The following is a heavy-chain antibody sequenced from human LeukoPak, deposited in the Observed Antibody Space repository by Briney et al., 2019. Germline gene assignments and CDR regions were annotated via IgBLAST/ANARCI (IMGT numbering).Heavy chain of an antibody. J-gene: IGHJ6*03. CDR3: AREGGYYYYMDV. CDR2: ISGSSRST. V-gene: IGHV3-23*01. Sequence: PGGSLRLSCAASGFTFHNNGMSWVRQAPGKGLEWVSAISGSSRSTYHAESVKGRFTISRDNSKNTLYLQMNSLRAEDTAVYYCAREGGYYYYMDVWGKGTTVTVSS. CDR1: GFTFHNNG.